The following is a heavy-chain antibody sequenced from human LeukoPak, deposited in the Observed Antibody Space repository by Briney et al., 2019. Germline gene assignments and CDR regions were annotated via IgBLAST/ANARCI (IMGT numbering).Heavy chain of an antibody. J-gene: IGHJ4*02. CDR3: ARVTAAGVVY. CDR1: GGSISSYY. CDR2: IYYSGST. Sequence: SETLSLTCTVSGGSISSYYWSWIRQPPGKGLEWIGYIYYSGSTNYNPSLKSGVTISVDTSKNQFSLKLSSVTAADTAVYYCARVTAAGVVYWGQGTLVTVSS. D-gene: IGHD6-13*01. V-gene: IGHV4-59*01.